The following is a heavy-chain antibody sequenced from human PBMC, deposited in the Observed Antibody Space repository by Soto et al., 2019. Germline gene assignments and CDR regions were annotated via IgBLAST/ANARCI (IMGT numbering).Heavy chain of an antibody. CDR3: AKVGSSDLLYYDYGMDV. V-gene: IGHV3-30*18. J-gene: IGHJ6*02. CDR2: ISYDGSNK. CDR1: GFTFSSYG. Sequence: QVQLVESGGGXXXXGRSXXXXXAASGFTFSSYGMHWVRQAPGKGLEWVAVISYDGSNKYYAASVKGRFTISRDNSKNTLYLQMNSLRAEDTAVYYCAKVGSSDLLYYDYGMDVWGQGTTVTVSS. D-gene: IGHD6-19*01.